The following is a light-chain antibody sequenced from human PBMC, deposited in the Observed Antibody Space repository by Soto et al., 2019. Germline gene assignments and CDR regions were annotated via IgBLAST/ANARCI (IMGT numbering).Light chain of an antibody. CDR2: DVS. V-gene: IGLV2-14*01. J-gene: IGLJ1*01. Sequence: QSALTQPASVSGSPGQSITISCTGTSSDVGGYNYVSWYQQHPGKAPKFMIYDVSNRPSGVSNRFSGSKSGNTASLTISGLQGEDEADYYCSSYTSSSTLYVFGTGIKLTVL. CDR1: SSDVGGYNY. CDR3: SSYTSSSTLYV.